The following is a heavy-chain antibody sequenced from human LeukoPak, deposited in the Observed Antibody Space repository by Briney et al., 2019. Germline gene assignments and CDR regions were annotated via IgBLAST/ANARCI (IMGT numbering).Heavy chain of an antibody. Sequence: PGGSLRLSCAASGFTFSTYDLSWVRQAPGKGLEWVSGVSGSGSNTYYADFVKGRFTISRDNSKNTLYLQMNSLRAEDTALYYCAKKFQSRGYNPLDYWGQGTLVTVSS. CDR1: GFTFSTYD. CDR3: AKKFQSRGYNPLDY. V-gene: IGHV3-23*01. J-gene: IGHJ4*02. CDR2: VSGSGSNT. D-gene: IGHD1-14*01.